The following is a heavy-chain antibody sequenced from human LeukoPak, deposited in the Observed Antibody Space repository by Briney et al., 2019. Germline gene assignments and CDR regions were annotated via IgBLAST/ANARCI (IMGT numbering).Heavy chain of an antibody. CDR2: IYYSGST. Sequence: SETLSLTCTVSGGSISSYYWSWLRQPPGKGLEWIGYIYYSGSTNYNPSLKSRVTISVDTSKNQFSLKLSSVTAADTAVYYCAKTIYDFWSGYASPGGMDVWGQGTTVTVSS. CDR1: GGSISSYY. V-gene: IGHV4-59*01. CDR3: AKTIYDFWSGYASPGGMDV. J-gene: IGHJ6*02. D-gene: IGHD3-3*01.